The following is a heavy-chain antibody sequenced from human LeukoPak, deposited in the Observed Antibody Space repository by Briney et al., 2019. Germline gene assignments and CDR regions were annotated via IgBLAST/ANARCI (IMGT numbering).Heavy chain of an antibody. V-gene: IGHV7-4-1*02. CDR3: ARGPPYISSGWPG. Sequence: ASVKVSCKASGYTFTSYGISWVRQAPGQGLGWMGWINTNTGNPTCAQGFTGRFVFSLDTSVSTAYLQISSLKAEDTAVYYCARGPPYISSGWPGWGQGTLVTVSS. D-gene: IGHD6-19*01. J-gene: IGHJ4*02. CDR2: INTNTGNP. CDR1: GYTFTSYG.